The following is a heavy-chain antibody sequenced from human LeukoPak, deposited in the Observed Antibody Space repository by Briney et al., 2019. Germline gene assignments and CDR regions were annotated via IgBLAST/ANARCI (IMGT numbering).Heavy chain of an antibody. V-gene: IGHV4-59*01. CDR3: ARLDRGINAAHFDY. CDR1: GGSISSYY. Sequence: SETLSPTCTVSGGSISSYYWSWIRQPPGKGLEWIGYIYYSGSTNYNPSLKSRVTISVDTSKNQFSLKLSSVTAADTAVYYCARLDRGINAAHFDYWGQGTLVTVSS. CDR2: IYYSGST. D-gene: IGHD6-25*01. J-gene: IGHJ4*02.